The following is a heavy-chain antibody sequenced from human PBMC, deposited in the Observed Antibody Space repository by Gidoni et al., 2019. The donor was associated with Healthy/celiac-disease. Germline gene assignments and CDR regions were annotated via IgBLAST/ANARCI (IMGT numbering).Heavy chain of an antibody. V-gene: IGHV1-69*01. Sequence: QVQLVQSGAEVKKPGSSVKVSCKASGGTFSSYAISWVRQAPGQGLEWMGGIIPIFSTANYAQKFQGRVTITADESTSTAYMELSSLRSEDTAVYYCARGLYYDFWSGLSPPYYYYGMDVWGQGTTVTVSS. CDR3: ARGLYYDFWSGLSPPYYYYGMDV. D-gene: IGHD3-3*01. CDR2: IIPIFSTA. J-gene: IGHJ6*02. CDR1: GGTFSSYA.